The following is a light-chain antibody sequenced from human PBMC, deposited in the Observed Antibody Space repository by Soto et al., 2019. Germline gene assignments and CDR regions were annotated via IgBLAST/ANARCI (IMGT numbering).Light chain of an antibody. J-gene: IGKJ1*01. V-gene: IGKV3-11*01. CDR2: FAS. Sequence: EIVLTQSPATLSLSPGDRATLSCRASHTVGSLLAWYQQKPGQAPRLLIYFASNRATGIPDRFSGSGSGTDFTLTIDSLEPEDFALFYCQQRSSWPWTFGQGTKV. CDR3: QQRSSWPWT. CDR1: HTVGSL.